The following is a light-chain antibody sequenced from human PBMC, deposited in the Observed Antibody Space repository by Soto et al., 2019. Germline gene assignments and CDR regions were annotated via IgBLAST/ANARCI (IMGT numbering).Light chain of an antibody. V-gene: IGLV3-25*03. J-gene: IGLJ2*01. CDR3: QSADSSGPRV. Sequence: SYELTQPPSVSVSPGQTARITCSGDALPKQYAYWYQQKPGQAPVLVIYKDSERPSGIPERFSGSSSGTTVTLTISGVQAEDEADYYCQSADSSGPRVFGGGTKVTVL. CDR1: ALPKQY. CDR2: KDS.